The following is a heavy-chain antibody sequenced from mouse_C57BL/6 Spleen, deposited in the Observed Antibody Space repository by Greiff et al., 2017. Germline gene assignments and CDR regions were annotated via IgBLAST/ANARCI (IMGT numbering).Heavy chain of an antibody. CDR1: GYTFTDYN. Sequence: EVQLQQSGPELVKPGASVKMSCKASGYTFTDYNMHWVKQSHGKSLEWIGYINPNNGGTSYNQKFKGKATLTVNKSSSTAYMELRSLTSEDAAVYYCARRLFGDGVVAYWGQGTLVTVSA. D-gene: IGHD1-2*01. CDR3: ARRLFGDGVVAY. J-gene: IGHJ3*01. V-gene: IGHV1-22*01. CDR2: INPNNGGT.